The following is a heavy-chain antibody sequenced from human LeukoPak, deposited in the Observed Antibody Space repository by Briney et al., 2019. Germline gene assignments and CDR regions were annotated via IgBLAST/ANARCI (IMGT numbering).Heavy chain of an antibody. J-gene: IGHJ1*01. CDR2: ISYDGSNK. D-gene: IGHD6-19*01. CDR3: AKVEVSSGWYEYFQH. CDR1: GFTFSSYG. V-gene: IGHV3-30*18. Sequence: GRSLRLSCAASGFTFSSYGMHWVRQAPGKGLEWVAVISYDGSNKYYADSVKGRFTISRDNSKNTLYLQMNSLRAEDTAVYYCAKVEVSSGWYEYFQHWGQGTLVTVSS.